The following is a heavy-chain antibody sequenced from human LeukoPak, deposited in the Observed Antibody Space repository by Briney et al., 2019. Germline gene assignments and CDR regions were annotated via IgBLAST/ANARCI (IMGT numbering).Heavy chain of an antibody. J-gene: IGHJ4*02. CDR2: TSFDETNK. CDR1: GFTFSSYA. CDR3: AVVAGRFPPDY. Sequence: GGSLRLSCAASGFTFSSYAMSWVRQAPGKGLEWVAFTSFDETNKFYADSVEGRFTISRDNSKNTLFLHMHNLRVDDTAMYYCAVVAGRFPPDYWGQGTLVTVSS. D-gene: IGHD6-19*01. V-gene: IGHV3-30-3*01.